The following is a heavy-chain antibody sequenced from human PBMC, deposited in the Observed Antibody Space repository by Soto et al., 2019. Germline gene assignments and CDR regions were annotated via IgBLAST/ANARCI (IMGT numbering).Heavy chain of an antibody. Sequence: QVQLVQSGAEVKKPGASVKVSCKASGYTFTSYGISWVRQAPGQGLEWRGWISAYNGNTNYAQKLQGRVTMTTDTSTSKAYMELRSLRSDDTAVYYCARVRGILLWLRGLYCFDYWGQGTLVTVSS. V-gene: IGHV1-18*01. CDR3: ARVRGILLWLRGLYCFDY. CDR1: GYTFTSYG. CDR2: ISAYNGNT. J-gene: IGHJ4*02. D-gene: IGHD5-18*01.